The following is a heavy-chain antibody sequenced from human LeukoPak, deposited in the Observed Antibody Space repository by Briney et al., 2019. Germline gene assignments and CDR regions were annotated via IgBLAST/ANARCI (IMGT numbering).Heavy chain of an antibody. CDR3: ARIGTASRLNWFDP. J-gene: IGHJ5*02. D-gene: IGHD6-6*01. CDR1: GDSIDSGGYY. Sequence: PSETLSLTCSVSGDSIDSGGYYWSWIRQHPGRGLEWIGHINYDGRTYQNPSLKSRVIISVDTSKNQFSLNVSSVTAADTAVYFCARIGTASRLNWFDPWGQGTLVTVSS. CDR2: INYDGRT. V-gene: IGHV4-31*03.